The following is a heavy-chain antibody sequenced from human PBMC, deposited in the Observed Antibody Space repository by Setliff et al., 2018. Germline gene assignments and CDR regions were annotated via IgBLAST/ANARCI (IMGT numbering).Heavy chain of an antibody. J-gene: IGHJ4*02. CDR2: IGHTGSI. D-gene: IGHD2-21*02. CDR3: ARDLGHGGDSDY. Sequence: PSETLSLTCTVSGYSISSGYIWGWIRQPPGKGLEWVGNIGHTGSINYNPSLKSRLAISRDTSKNQVSLKLNSVTATDTAVYYCARDLGHGGDSDYWGQGILVTVSS. CDR1: GYSISSGYI. V-gene: IGHV4-38-2*02.